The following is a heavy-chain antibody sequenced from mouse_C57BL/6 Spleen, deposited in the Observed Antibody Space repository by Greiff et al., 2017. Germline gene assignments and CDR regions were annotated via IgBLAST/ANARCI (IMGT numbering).Heavy chain of an antibody. Sequence: VQLQQSGPELVKPGASVKIPCKASGYTFTDYNMDWVKQSHGKSLEWIGAINPNNGGTIYNQKFKGKATLTVDKSSSTAYMELRSLTSEDTAVYCCARSRDGGGDLDGWGKGTTLTVSS. CDR3: ARSRDGGGDLDG. CDR1: GYTFTDYN. CDR2: INPNNGGT. J-gene: IGHJ2*01. V-gene: IGHV1-18*01.